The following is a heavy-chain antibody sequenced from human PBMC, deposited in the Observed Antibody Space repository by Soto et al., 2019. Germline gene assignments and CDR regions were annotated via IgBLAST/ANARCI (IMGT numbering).Heavy chain of an antibody. Sequence: SSETLSLTCAVSGGSISSGGYSWSWIRQPPGKGLEWIGYIYHSGSTYYNPSLKSRVTISVDRSKNQFSLKVSSVTAADTAVYYCARGNYDFWRGYPGHWFDHWGQGTLVTVS. J-gene: IGHJ5*02. CDR2: IYHSGST. CDR1: GGSISSGGYS. V-gene: IGHV4-30-2*01. D-gene: IGHD3-3*01. CDR3: ARGNYDFWRGYPGHWFDH.